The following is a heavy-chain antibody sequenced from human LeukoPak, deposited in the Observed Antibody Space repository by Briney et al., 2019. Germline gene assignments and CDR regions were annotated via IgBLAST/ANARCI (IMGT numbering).Heavy chain of an antibody. J-gene: IGHJ4*02. D-gene: IGHD2-2*01. CDR1: GGAFSNYF. CDR3: AISRYQCSSTSCSAGAFDY. Sequence: SETLSLTCAVSGGAFSNYFWTWIRQPPGKGLEWIGYIYYSGSTNYNPSLKSRVTISVDTSKNQFSLKLSSVTDADTAVYYCAISRYQCSSTSCSAGAFDYWGQGTLVTVSS. V-gene: IGHV4-59*01. CDR2: IYYSGST.